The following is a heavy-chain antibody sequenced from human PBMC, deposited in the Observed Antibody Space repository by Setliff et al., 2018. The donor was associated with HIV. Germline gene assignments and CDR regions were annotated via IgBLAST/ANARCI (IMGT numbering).Heavy chain of an antibody. Sequence: KSSETLSLTCAVYGGSFSGYYWSWIRQPPGKGLEWIGSIYQSGTTYYNPALKGRVTISVDTSKNQFSLKLTSVTAADTAVYYCVTSSSWSSRLNFWGPGMLVTVSS. D-gene: IGHD2-2*01. CDR2: IYQSGTT. CDR3: VTSSSWSSRLNF. V-gene: IGHV4-34*01. CDR1: GGSFSGYY. J-gene: IGHJ4*02.